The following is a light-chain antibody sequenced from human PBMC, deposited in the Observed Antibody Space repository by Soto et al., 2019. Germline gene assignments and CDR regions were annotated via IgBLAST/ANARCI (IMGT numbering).Light chain of an antibody. Sequence: EIERRQSPATLSVSPGKRAALSCRASQSVSSNLVWYQQKPGQAPRLLIYGASTRVTGIPARFSGSGSGTEFTLTISSLQSEDFAVYYCQQYHNWWTFGQGTKVDIK. CDR3: QQYHNWWT. CDR2: GAS. V-gene: IGKV3-15*01. J-gene: IGKJ1*01. CDR1: QSVSSN.